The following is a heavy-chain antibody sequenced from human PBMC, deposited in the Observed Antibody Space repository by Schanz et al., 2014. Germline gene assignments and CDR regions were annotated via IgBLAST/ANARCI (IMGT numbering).Heavy chain of an antibody. CDR2: ISYEGSKK. J-gene: IGHJ6*02. V-gene: IGHV3-30*04. CDR3: AKIRYDSSGYYLPYYGMDV. Sequence: QVQLVESGGGVVQPGRSLKLSCAASGFTFNDYAMHWVRQAPGKGLEWVAVISYEGSKKYYPDSVQGRFTISRDNSKNTLYLQMNSLRAEDTAVYYCAKIRYDSSGYYLPYYGMDVWGQGTTVIVSS. D-gene: IGHD3-22*01. CDR1: GFTFNDYA.